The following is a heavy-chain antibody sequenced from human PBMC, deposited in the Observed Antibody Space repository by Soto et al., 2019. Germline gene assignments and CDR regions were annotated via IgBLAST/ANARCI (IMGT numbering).Heavy chain of an antibody. D-gene: IGHD5-12*01. CDR1: GFTFSSYA. CDR2: IRGNGDPP. CDR3: VKSRGGNNFDFFD. J-gene: IGHJ4*02. V-gene: IGHV3-64D*06. Sequence: SCSASGFTFSSYAMHWVRQAPGKGLEYVSGIRGNGDPPFYADSVKGRFTISRDNSKNTLYLQMSSLSADDTAVYYCVKSRGGNNFDFFDWGQGALVTV.